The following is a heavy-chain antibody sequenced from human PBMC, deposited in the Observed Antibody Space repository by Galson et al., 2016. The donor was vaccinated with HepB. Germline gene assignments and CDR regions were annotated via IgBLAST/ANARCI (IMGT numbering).Heavy chain of an antibody. CDR2: ISGSTGGT. CDR3: AEYGREGVGGSDRPEDV. V-gene: IGHV3-23*01. D-gene: IGHD3-16*02. J-gene: IGHJ6*03. Sequence: SLRLSCAASGFTFSSYAMNWFRQAPGKGLEWVSGISGSTGGTYYADSVKGRFTISRDNSKNTLYLQMNSLRAEDTAVYYCAEYGREGVGGSDRPEDVWGKGMTVTVA. CDR1: GFTFSSYA.